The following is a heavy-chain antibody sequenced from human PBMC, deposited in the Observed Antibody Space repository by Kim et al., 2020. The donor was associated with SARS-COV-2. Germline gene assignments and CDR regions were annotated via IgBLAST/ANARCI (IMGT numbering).Heavy chain of an antibody. CDR1: GGSINTYY. D-gene: IGHD1-26*01. J-gene: IGHJ4*02. CDR3: ARRDTTTWSFDY. V-gene: IGHV4-59*08. CDR2: IYNSGST. Sequence: SETLSLTCTVSGGSINTYYWSWIRQPPSKGLEWIGYIYNSGSTDYNPSLKSRVTISADTSKKQPSLKLSSGPAPDTAVHYCARRDTTTWSFDYWGLGTVV.